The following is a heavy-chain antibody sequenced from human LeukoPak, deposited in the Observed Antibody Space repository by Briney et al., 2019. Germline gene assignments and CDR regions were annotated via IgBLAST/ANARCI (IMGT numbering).Heavy chain of an antibody. V-gene: IGHV3-21*01. CDR2: ISSSVTYI. D-gene: IGHD6-19*01. Sequence: GGSLRLSCAASGFTFSGYSINWVRQAPGKGLEWVSSISSSVTYIYYADSVKGRFTISRVNVKNSLYLQMNSLRAEDTAAYYCVRLSGGSGWYFFDYWGQGTLVTVSS. CDR1: GFTFSGYS. CDR3: VRLSGGSGWYFFDY. J-gene: IGHJ4*02.